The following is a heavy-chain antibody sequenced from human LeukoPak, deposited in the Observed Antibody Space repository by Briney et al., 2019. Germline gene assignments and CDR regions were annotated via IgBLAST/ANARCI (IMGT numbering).Heavy chain of an antibody. CDR2: ISGSGGST. D-gene: IGHD1-1*01. J-gene: IGHJ4*01. V-gene: IGHV3-23*01. CDR3: AKPHPDDADNEPSGFGS. Sequence: PGGSLRLSCAASGFTFSSYAMSWVRQAPGKGLEWVSAISGSGGSTYYADSVKGRFTISRDNSKNTLYLQMNSLRAGDTAVYFCAKPHPDDADNEPSGFGSWGQGTVVTVTS. CDR1: GFTFSSYA.